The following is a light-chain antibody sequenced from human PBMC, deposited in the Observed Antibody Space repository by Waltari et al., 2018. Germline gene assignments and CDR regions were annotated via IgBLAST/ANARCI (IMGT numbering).Light chain of an antibody. V-gene: IGKV3-11*01. CDR3: QQRSSWPRT. J-gene: IGKJ1*01. CDR2: SAS. CDR1: QSVSYS. Sequence: EIVLTQSPATLSLSPGERATLSCRASQSVSYSLAWYQQKPGQTPRLLIYSASNRATGIPARFSGSGSGSDFTLTISSLEPEDFAVYYCQQRSSWPRTFGRGTKVEIK.